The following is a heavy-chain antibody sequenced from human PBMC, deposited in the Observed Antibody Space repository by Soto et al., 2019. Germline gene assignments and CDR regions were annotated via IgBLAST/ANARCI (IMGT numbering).Heavy chain of an antibody. J-gene: IGHJ4*02. CDR2: IIPVFGTA. D-gene: IGHD7-27*01. CDR3: ATQLNGDLDF. V-gene: IGHV1-69*15. Sequence: QVQLVQSGAEVRKPGSSVKVSCKASGGTFSTSAMNWVRQAPGQGLEWMGSIIPVFGTATYAQSFQGRLTITADGSTTTGYMELSSLISEDTAVYYCATQLNGDLDFWGQGTLLIVSS. CDR1: GGTFSTSA.